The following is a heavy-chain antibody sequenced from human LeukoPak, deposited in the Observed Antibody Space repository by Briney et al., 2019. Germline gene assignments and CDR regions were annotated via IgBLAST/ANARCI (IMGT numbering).Heavy chain of an antibody. CDR2: IGSSGSPT. D-gene: IGHD3-22*01. Sequence: GGSLRLSCAASGFTFSSYMMNWVRQAPGKGLEWISYIGSSGSPTHYADSVGGRFTISRDNAKNSLYLQMNSLRDEDTAVYFCARRPYSDTSGRLSDVWGQGTTVTVSS. CDR1: GFTFSSYM. CDR3: ARRPYSDTSGRLSDV. J-gene: IGHJ6*02. V-gene: IGHV3-48*02.